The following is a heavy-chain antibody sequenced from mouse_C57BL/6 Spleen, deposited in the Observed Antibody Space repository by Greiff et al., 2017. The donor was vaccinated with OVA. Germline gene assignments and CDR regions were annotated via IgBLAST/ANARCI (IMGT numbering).Heavy chain of an antibody. V-gene: IGHV1-52*01. CDR1: GYTFTSYW. CDR2: IDPSDSET. D-gene: IGHD2-4*01. J-gene: IGHJ3*01. Sequence: QVQLQQPGAELVRPGSSVKLSCKASGYTFTSYWMHWVKQRPIQGLEWIGNIDPSDSETHYNQKFKDKATLTVDKSSSTAYMQLSSLTSEDSAVYYCARRGDYDYDGAWFAYWGQGTLVTVSA. CDR3: ARRGDYDYDGAWFAY.